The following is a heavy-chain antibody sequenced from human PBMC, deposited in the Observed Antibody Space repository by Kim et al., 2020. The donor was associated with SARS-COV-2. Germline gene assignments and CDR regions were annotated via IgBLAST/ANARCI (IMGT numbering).Heavy chain of an antibody. Sequence: KSRVTISVDTAKNQFSLKLSSVTAADTAVYYCARQGLGAGSGSYYGGFDYWGQGTLVTVSS. J-gene: IGHJ4*02. V-gene: IGHV4-59*08. D-gene: IGHD3-10*01. CDR3: ARQGLGAGSGSYYGGFDY.